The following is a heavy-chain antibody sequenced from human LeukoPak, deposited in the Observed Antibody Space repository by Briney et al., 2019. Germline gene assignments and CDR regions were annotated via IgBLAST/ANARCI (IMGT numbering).Heavy chain of an antibody. CDR3: ARVWGYCGNTNCYQSFDY. CDR1: GYTFTNYG. Sequence: GASVTVSCKASGYTFTNYGITWVRQAPGQGLEWMGGITPYNGHTNYAQKIQGRVTMTTDTSTNTAYMDLRSLRSDDTAVYYCARVWGYCGNTNCYQSFDYWGQGTLVTVSS. CDR2: ITPYNGHT. V-gene: IGHV1-18*01. D-gene: IGHD2-2*01. J-gene: IGHJ4*02.